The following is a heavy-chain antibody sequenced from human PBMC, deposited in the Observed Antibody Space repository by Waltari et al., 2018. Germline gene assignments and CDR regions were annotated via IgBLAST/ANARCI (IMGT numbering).Heavy chain of an antibody. Sequence: EVQLVESGGGLVQPGGSLRLSCAASGFTFSSYAMSWVRQAPGQGLEWVSAISGSGGSTYYADSVKGRFTISRDNSKNTLYLQMNSLRAEDTAVYYCAKWFGVIVGAGTHDAFDIWGQGTMVTVSS. V-gene: IGHV3-23*04. J-gene: IGHJ3*02. CDR2: ISGSGGST. CDR1: GFTFSSYA. D-gene: IGHD1-26*01. CDR3: AKWFGVIVGAGTHDAFDI.